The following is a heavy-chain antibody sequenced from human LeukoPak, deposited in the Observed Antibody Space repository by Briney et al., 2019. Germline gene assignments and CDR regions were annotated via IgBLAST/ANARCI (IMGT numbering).Heavy chain of an antibody. Sequence: EASVKVSCKASGYXFTSYFMHWVRQAPGQGLEWMGIINPSGGSTSYAQKFQGRVTMTRATSTSTVYMELSSLRSEDTAVYYCARVELNYGMDVWGQGTTVTVSS. CDR3: ARVELNYGMDV. J-gene: IGHJ6*02. D-gene: IGHD1-7*01. CDR2: INPSGGST. V-gene: IGHV1-46*01. CDR1: GYXFTSYF.